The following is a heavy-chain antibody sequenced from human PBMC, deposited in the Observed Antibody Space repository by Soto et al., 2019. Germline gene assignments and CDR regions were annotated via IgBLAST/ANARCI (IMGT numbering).Heavy chain of an antibody. J-gene: IGHJ4*02. CDR1: GGSISSGGYS. CDR3: ARGMTTVATLDY. CDR2: IYHSAST. V-gene: IGHV4-30-2*01. D-gene: IGHD4-4*01. Sequence: QLQLQESGSGLVKPSQTLSLTCAVSGGSISSGGYSWSWIRQPPGKGLEWIGYIYHSASTYYNPSLKSRITISIDRSKNQLSLKLSSVTAADTAVYYCARGMTTVATLDYWGQGTLVTVSS.